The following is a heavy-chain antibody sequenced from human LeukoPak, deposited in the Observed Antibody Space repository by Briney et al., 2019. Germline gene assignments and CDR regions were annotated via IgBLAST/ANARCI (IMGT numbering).Heavy chain of an antibody. J-gene: IGHJ2*01. CDR3: AAARYLYYDTRKFDL. CDR2: IVIGSGNT. Sequence: SVKVSCKASGFTFTSSAMQWVRQARGQRLEWIGWIVIGSGNTNYAQKFQERVTITRDMSTSTAYMELSSLRSEDTAVYYCAAARYLYYDTRKFDLWGRGTLVTVSS. V-gene: IGHV1-58*02. D-gene: IGHD3-22*01. CDR1: GFTFTSSA.